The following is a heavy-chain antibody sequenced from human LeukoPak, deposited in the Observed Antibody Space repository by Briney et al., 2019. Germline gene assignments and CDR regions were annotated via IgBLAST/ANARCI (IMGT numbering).Heavy chain of an antibody. D-gene: IGHD6-13*01. CDR1: GFTFSSYA. J-gene: IGHJ4*02. CDR3: ARDPPLTYSGSWLFDY. Sequence: GRSLRLSCAASGFTFSSYAMHWVRQAPGKGLEWVAVISYDGSNKYYADSVKGRFTISRDNSKNTLYLQMNSLRAEDTAVYYCARDPPLTYSGSWLFDYWGQGTLVTVPS. CDR2: ISYDGSNK. V-gene: IGHV3-30-3*01.